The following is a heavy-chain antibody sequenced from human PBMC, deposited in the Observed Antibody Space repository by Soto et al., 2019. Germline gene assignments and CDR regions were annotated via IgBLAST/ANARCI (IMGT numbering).Heavy chain of an antibody. J-gene: IGHJ5*02. CDR2: IDPSDSYT. D-gene: IGHD3-3*02. CDR1: GYSFTSYC. Sequence: SLKISCNVSGYSFTSYCISRVHQMPGKGLEWMGKIDPSDSYTNYSPSLQCHVTISADKSLRTASLQWSSLKASDTAMYYCARLLDKGAAPATHNWLEPCHQRPRVIV. V-gene: IGHV5-10-1*01. CDR3: ARLLDKGAAPATHNWLEP.